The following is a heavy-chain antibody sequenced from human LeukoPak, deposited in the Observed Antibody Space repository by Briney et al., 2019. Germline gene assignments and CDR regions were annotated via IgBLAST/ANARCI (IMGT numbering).Heavy chain of an antibody. CDR2: ISGSGGST. J-gene: IGHJ4*02. CDR1: GFTFSSYA. CDR3: AKAIRSRGWYDEPIDY. V-gene: IGHV3-23*01. D-gene: IGHD6-19*01. Sequence: GGSLRLSCAASGFTFSSYAMSWVRQAPGKGLEWVSAISGSGGSTYYADSVKGRFTISRDNSKNTLYLQMNSLRAEDTAVYYCAKAIRSRGWYDEPIDYWGQGTLVTVSS.